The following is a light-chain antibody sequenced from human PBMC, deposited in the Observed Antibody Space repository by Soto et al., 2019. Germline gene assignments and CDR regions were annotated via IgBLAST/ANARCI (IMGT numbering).Light chain of an antibody. Sequence: QSVLTQPASVSGSPGQSITISCTGTSSDVGGYNSVSWYQQYPGKAPKLIIYDVSDRPSGVSDRFSGSKSGNTASLTISGLQAEDEADYYCSSYTSRSTAVFGGGPKVTVL. CDR3: SSYTSRSTAV. CDR1: SSDVGGYNS. CDR2: DVS. V-gene: IGLV2-14*03. J-gene: IGLJ2*01.